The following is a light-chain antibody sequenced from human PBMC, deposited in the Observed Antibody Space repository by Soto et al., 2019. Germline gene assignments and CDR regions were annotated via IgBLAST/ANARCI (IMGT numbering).Light chain of an antibody. Sequence: DIQMTQSPSTLSASVGDRVTITCRASQSISSWLAWYQQKPGKAPKLLIYDASSLESGVPSRFSGSGSGTEFTLTISSLQPDDFATYYCQHYNSHSEAFGQGTKVEIK. CDR3: QHYNSHSEA. V-gene: IGKV1-5*01. J-gene: IGKJ1*01. CDR1: QSISSW. CDR2: DAS.